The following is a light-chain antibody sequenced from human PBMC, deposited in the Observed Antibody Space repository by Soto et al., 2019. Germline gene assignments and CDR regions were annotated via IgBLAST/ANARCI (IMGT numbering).Light chain of an antibody. Sequence: DIQMTQSPCTLSASEGDRVAITCRASQSISSWLAWYQQKPGKAPKLLIYDASSLESGVPSRFSGSGSGTEFTLTISSLQPNDFATYYCQQYNSYWVTLGGGTK. J-gene: IGKJ4*01. CDR1: QSISSW. CDR2: DAS. CDR3: QQYNSYWVT. V-gene: IGKV1-5*01.